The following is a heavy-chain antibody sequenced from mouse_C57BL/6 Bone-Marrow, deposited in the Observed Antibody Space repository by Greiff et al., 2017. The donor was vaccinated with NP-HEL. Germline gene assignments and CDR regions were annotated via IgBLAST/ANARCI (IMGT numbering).Heavy chain of an antibody. CDR3: ARGVFYYPWYFEV. Sequence: EVQLQQSGPELVKPGASVKISCKASGYTFTDYYMNWVKQSHGKSLEWIGDINPNNGGTSYNQKFKGKATLTVDKSSSTAYMELRSLTSEDSAVYYCARGVFYYPWYFEVWGTGTTVTVSS. D-gene: IGHD1-1*01. CDR2: INPNNGGT. CDR1: GYTFTDYY. J-gene: IGHJ1*03. V-gene: IGHV1-26*01.